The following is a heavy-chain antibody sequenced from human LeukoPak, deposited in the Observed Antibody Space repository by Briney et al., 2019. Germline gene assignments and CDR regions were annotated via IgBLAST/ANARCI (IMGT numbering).Heavy chain of an antibody. CDR1: GVSLSTSGMC. CDR2: IDWDDDK. D-gene: IGHD3-9*01. CDR3: ARIGDYDILTGYYNFDY. V-gene: IGHV2-70*11. Sequence: QTLTLTCTFSGVSLSTSGMCVSWIRQPPGKALEWLARIDWDDDKYYSTSLKTRLTISKDTSKNQVVLTMTNIDPVDTATYYCARIGDYDILTGYYNFDYWGQGTLVTVSS. J-gene: IGHJ4*02.